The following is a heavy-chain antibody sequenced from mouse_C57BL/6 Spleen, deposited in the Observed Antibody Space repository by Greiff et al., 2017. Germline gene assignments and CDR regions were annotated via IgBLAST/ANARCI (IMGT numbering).Heavy chain of an antibody. D-gene: IGHD3-2*02. V-gene: IGHV2-2*01. J-gene: IGHJ4*01. CDR1: GFSLTSYG. CDR3: ARNRLPYYYAMDY. Sequence: QVQLQQSGPGLVQPSQSLSITCTVSGFSLTSYGVHWVRQSPGKGLEWLGVIRSGGSTDYNAAFISRLSISKDNSKSQVFFKMNSLQADDTAIYYCARNRLPYYYAMDYWGQGTSVTVSS. CDR2: IRSGGST.